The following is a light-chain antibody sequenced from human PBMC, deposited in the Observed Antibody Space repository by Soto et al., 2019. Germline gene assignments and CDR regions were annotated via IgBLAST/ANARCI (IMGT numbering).Light chain of an antibody. CDR1: QSIGNS. V-gene: IGKV3-15*01. CDR3: QQYNNWPRT. Sequence: EIVMTQSPATLSASPGERATLSCRAGQSIGNSLAWCQQRPVQPPRLLIYNTYTRASGVPASFSGSGSGTEFTLTITSLQSEDFAVYYCQQYNNWPRTFGQGTRVEIQ. CDR2: NTY. J-gene: IGKJ1*01.